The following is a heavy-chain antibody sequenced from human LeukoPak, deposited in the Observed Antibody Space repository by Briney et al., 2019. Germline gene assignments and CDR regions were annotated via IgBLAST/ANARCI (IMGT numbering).Heavy chain of an antibody. Sequence: SETLSLTCTVSGGSISSYYWSWIRQPPGKGLEWIGYIYYSGSTNYNPSLKSRVTISVDTSKNQFSLKLSSVTAADTAVYYCARSVSRYYYYMDVWGKGTTVTVSS. CDR3: ARSVSRYYYYMDV. J-gene: IGHJ6*03. V-gene: IGHV4-59*08. CDR1: GGSISSYY. CDR2: IYYSGST.